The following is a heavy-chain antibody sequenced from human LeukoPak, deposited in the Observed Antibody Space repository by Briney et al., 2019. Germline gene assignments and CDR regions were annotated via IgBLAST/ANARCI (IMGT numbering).Heavy chain of an antibody. J-gene: IGHJ6*03. V-gene: IGHV1-69*13. CDR1: GGTFSSYA. Sequence: WASVKVSCKASGGTFSSYAISWLRQAPGQGLEWMGGIIPIFGTANYAQKFQGRVTITADESTSTAYMELSSLRSEDTAVYYCAREVYYYGSGSLPYYYYMDVWGKGTTVTISS. D-gene: IGHD3-10*01. CDR2: IIPIFGTA. CDR3: AREVYYYGSGSLPYYYYMDV.